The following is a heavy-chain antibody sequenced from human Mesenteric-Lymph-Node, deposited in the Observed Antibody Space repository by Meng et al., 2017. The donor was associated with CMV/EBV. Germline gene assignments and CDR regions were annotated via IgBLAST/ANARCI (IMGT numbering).Heavy chain of an antibody. D-gene: IGHD3-9*01. CDR3: PRISDILTGEDY. Sequence: VSCCSLRSCCYYLTCIHPHPGTGLACFCYIYYSGTPSYTPSLKLRVTISVDTSKLQFSLMLSSVTAADTAVYYCPRISDILTGEDYWGQGTLVTVSS. CDR1: CCSLRSCCYY. J-gene: IGHJ4*02. CDR2: IYYSGTP. V-gene: IGHV4-31*02.